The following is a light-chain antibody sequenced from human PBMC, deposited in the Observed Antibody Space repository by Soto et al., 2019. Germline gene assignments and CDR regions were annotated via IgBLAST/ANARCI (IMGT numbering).Light chain of an antibody. J-gene: IGKJ1*01. V-gene: IGKV3-20*01. CDR3: QQYGSSPRT. CDR2: GAS. CDR1: QSVSSSY. Sequence: EIVLTQSPGTLSLSPGERATLSCRASQSVSSSYLAWYQQKPGQAPRLLIYGASSRATGIPDRFSGSGSGTGFTLTHSDLDPEDFAVDYCQQYGSSPRTFGQGTKVEIK.